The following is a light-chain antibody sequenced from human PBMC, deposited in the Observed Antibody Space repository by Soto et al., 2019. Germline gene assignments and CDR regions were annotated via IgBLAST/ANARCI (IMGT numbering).Light chain of an antibody. J-gene: IGLJ7*01. Sequence: QLVLTQPPSASASLGASVTLTCTLGSGSSNYKVDWYQQRPGKGPRSVMRVGTGGIVGSKGDGIPDRFSVLGSGLNRYLTIKNIQEEDEGDYHCGADHDSGSNFVYVFGAGTQLTVL. CDR1: SGSSNYK. CDR3: GADHDSGSNFVYV. CDR2: VGTGGIVG. V-gene: IGLV9-49*01.